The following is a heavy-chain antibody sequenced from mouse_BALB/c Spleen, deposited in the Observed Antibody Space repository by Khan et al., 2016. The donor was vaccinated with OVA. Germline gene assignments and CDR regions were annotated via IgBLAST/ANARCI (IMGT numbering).Heavy chain of an antibody. J-gene: IGHJ3*01. V-gene: IGHV1-69*02. Sequence: QVQLQQPGTELVRPGASVKLSCKASGYTFTNYWINWVRQRPGQGLEWIGNIYPSDSYTNYNQTFKDKATLTVDKSSSTAYMQLSSPTSEDSAVYYCTRERFDGSSFAYWGQGTLVTVAA. CDR3: TRERFDGSSFAY. CDR1: GYTFTNYW. D-gene: IGHD2-3*01. CDR2: IYPSDSYT.